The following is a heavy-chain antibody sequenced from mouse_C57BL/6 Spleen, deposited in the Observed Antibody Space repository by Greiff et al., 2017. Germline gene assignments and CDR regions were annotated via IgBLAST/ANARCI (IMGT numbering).Heavy chain of an antibody. D-gene: IGHD4-1*01. J-gene: IGHJ1*03. CDR3: ARRGTGTVYFDV. Sequence: VQLQQSGPELVKPGASVKMSCKASGYTFTDYNMHWVKQSHGKSLEWIGYINPKNGGTSYNQKFKGKATLTVNKASSTAYMELRSLTSEDSAVYYCARRGTGTVYFDVWGTGTTVTVSS. V-gene: IGHV1-22*01. CDR1: GYTFTDYN. CDR2: INPKNGGT.